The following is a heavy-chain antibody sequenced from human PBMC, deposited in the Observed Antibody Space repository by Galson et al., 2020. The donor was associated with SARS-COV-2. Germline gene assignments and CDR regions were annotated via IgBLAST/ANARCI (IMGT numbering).Heavy chain of an antibody. V-gene: IGHV4-31*03. CDR3: ACSRTYSYRPYYYGLDV. Sequence: TLSLTCSVSGGTISDGSYYWNWIRQHPGTGLGWNGYIYYSGSTNYNPSLKSRVTISIDTSKNQFSLKMSSVTAADTAVYYRACSRTYSYRPYYYGLDVWGQGPTVAVS. J-gene: IGHJ6*02. D-gene: IGHD3-10*02. CDR2: IYYSGST. CDR1: GGTISDGSYY.